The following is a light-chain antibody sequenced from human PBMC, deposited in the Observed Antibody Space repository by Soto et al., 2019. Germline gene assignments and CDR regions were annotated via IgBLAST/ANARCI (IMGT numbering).Light chain of an antibody. CDR3: QQYNNGPPLP. Sequence: EIMMTQSPATLSVSPVERATLSCRASQSVRNNLAWYQQKPGQAPRLHICYASTRATSIPARVSGSGSGKEFTLTISSLQSEDFALYYCQQYNNGPPLPFGQGTRLE. CDR2: YAS. J-gene: IGKJ5*01. CDR1: QSVRNN. V-gene: IGKV3-15*01.